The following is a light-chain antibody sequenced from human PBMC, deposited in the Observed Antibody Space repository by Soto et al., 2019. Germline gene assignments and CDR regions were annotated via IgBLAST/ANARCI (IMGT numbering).Light chain of an antibody. V-gene: IGKV3-20*01. Sequence: EVVLTQSPGTLSLSPGERATLSCRASQSVSGASLAWYQQKPGQAPRLLIYDASSRASGIPDRFSGSGSETDFTLTITRLEPDDFAVYYCQDYGSSRTFGQGTQGDIK. CDR3: QDYGSSRT. J-gene: IGKJ1*01. CDR1: QSVSGAS. CDR2: DAS.